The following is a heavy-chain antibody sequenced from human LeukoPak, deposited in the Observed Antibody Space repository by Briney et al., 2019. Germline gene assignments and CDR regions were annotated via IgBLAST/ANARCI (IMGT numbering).Heavy chain of an antibody. D-gene: IGHD2-2*01. V-gene: IGHV3-49*04. CDR3: TRDLLGYCSSTSCNDY. J-gene: IGHJ4*02. CDR2: IRSKAHGGTT. Sequence: PGGSLRLSCAASGFTFSSYWMSWVRQAPGKGLEWVGFIRSKAHGGTTEYAASVKGRFTISRDDSKSIAYLQMNSLKTEDTAVYYCTRDLLGYCSSTSCNDYWGQGTLVTVSS. CDR1: GFTFSSYW.